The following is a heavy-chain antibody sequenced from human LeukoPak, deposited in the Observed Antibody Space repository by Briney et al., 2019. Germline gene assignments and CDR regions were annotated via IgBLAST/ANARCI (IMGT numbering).Heavy chain of an antibody. Sequence: PSETLSLTCAVYGGSFSGYYWSWIRQPPGKGLEWIGEINHSGSTNYNPSLKSRVTISVDTSKNQFSLKLSSVTAADTAVYYCATLPRSDYVWGSSDWGQGTLVTVSS. CDR1: GGSFSGYY. D-gene: IGHD3-16*01. CDR3: ATLPRSDYVWGSSD. J-gene: IGHJ4*02. V-gene: IGHV4-34*01. CDR2: INHSGST.